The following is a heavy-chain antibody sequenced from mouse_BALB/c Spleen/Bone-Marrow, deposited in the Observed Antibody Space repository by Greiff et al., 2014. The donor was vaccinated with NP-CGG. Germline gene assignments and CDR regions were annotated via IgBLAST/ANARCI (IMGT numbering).Heavy chain of an antibody. CDR2: ISYSGST. J-gene: IGHJ3*01. V-gene: IGHV3-2*02. Sequence: VQLQQSXPGLVKPSQSLSLTCIVTGYSITRDYAWNWIRQFPGNKLEWMGYISYSGSTTYNPSLESRISITRDTSKNQFFLQLNSVTTEDTATYYCARSSSYDYDVGFAYWGQGTLVTVSA. CDR3: ARSSSYDYDVGFAY. CDR1: GYSITRDYA. D-gene: IGHD2-4*01.